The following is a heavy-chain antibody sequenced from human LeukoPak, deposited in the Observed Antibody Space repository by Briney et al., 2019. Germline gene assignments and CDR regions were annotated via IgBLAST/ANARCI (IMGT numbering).Heavy chain of an antibody. CDR3: AIESPSTFYFDY. CDR1: GNTFTSFH. D-gene: IGHD1-1*01. J-gene: IGHJ4*02. Sequence: ASVKVSCKASGNTFTSFHIHWVRQAPGQGLEYMGIIKVYGDTTIYAQRFQGRITMTRDTSTSTVYMELSSLNSEDTAVYYCAIESPSTFYFDYWGQGTLVTVSS. CDR2: IKVYGDTT. V-gene: IGHV1-46*01.